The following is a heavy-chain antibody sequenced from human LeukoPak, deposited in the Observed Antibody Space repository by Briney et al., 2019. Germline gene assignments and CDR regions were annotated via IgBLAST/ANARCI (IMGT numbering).Heavy chain of an antibody. V-gene: IGHV1-8*02. CDR1: GYTFTGYY. CDR3: ARVFYDILTGYSAYYYYGMDV. CDR2: INPNSGNT. D-gene: IGHD3-9*01. Sequence: ASVKVSCKASGYTFTGYYMHWVRQAPGQGLEWMGWINPNSGNTGYAQKFQGRVTMTRNTSISTAYMELSSLRSEDTAVYYCARVFYDILTGYSAYYYYGMDVWGQGTTVTVSS. J-gene: IGHJ6*02.